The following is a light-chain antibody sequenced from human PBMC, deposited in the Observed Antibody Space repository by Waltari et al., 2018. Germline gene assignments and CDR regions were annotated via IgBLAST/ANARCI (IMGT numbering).Light chain of an antibody. V-gene: IGLV1-40*01. CDR3: QSYDSRLSTYV. CDR1: SSNIGAGYD. CDR2: GNN. Sequence: QSVLTQPPSVSGAPGQRVTISRTGGSSNIGAGYDGNWYQQLPATAPKLLIYGNNTRPSGIPDRFSASRSGTSASLAITGLQADYEADYYCQSYDSRLSTYVFGTGTKVTVL. J-gene: IGLJ1*01.